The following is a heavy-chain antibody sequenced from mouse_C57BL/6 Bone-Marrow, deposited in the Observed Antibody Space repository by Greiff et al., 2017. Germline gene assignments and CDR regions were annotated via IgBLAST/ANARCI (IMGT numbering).Heavy chain of an antibody. CDR1: GYTFTDYN. CDR3: ATYDYDGFAY. Sequence: VQLQQPGPELVKPGASVKMSCKASGYTFTDYNMHWVKQSHGKSLEWIGYINPNNGGTSYNQKFKGKATLTVNKSSSTAYMELRSLTSEESAVYYCATYDYDGFAYWGQGTLVTVSA. V-gene: IGHV1-22*01. CDR2: INPNNGGT. D-gene: IGHD2-4*01. J-gene: IGHJ3*01.